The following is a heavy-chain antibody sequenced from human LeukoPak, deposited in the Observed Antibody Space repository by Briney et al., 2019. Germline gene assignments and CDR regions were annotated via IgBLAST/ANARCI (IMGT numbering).Heavy chain of an antibody. CDR2: ISGSGGST. CDR1: GFTFSSYA. CDR3: AKDLAAAASGGGLDY. V-gene: IGHV3-23*01. Sequence: PGGSLRLSCAASGFTFSSYAMSWVRQAPGKGLEWVSAISGSGGSTYYADFVKGRFTISRDNSKNTLYLQMNSLRAEDTAVYYCAKDLAAAASGGGLDYWGQGTLVTVSS. J-gene: IGHJ4*02. D-gene: IGHD6-13*01.